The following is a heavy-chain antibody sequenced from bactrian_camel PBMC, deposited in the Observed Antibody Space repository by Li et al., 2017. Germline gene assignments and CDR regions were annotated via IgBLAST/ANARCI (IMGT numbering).Heavy chain of an antibody. V-gene: IGHV3S53*01. Sequence: HVQLVESGGGLVQAGGSLKLSCVASQFTFSSSRSCMGWIRQRPGKEHEGVATIASDGGTSYADSAKGRFTISKDNAKNTLYLQMNSLKIEDTAVYYCALGSSRQATMTARGKGTQVTVS. J-gene: IGHJ4*01. CDR1: QFTFSSSRSC. D-gene: IGHD3*01. CDR2: IASDGGT.